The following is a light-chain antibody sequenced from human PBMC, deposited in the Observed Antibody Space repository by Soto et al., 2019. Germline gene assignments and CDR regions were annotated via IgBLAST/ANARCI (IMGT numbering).Light chain of an antibody. CDR3: HQYDYTRDT. CDR1: QTVLYTSNNRNY. V-gene: IGKV4-1*01. Sequence: DIVMTQSPDSLAVSLGERATINCRSSQTVLYTSNNRNYLAWYQQKSGQPPKLLFSWASTRESGVPDRFSASGSGTDFTLPISSLQAEDVAVYYCHQYDYTRDTFGQGTKVEIK. CDR2: WAS. J-gene: IGKJ2*01.